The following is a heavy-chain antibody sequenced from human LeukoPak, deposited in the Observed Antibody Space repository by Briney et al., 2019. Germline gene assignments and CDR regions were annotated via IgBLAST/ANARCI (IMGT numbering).Heavy chain of an antibody. CDR2: ISAGGGTT. CDR3: AKDARRTSGWYFFDY. Sequence: PGGSLRLSCAASGFTFSSNAMSWVHQAPGKGLQWVSVISAGGGTTYYADSVKGRFTISRDNSKNTLFLQMNSLRTEDTAVYYCAKDARRTSGWYFFDYWGQGTLVTVSS. D-gene: IGHD6-19*01. J-gene: IGHJ4*02. CDR1: GFTFSSNA. V-gene: IGHV3-23*01.